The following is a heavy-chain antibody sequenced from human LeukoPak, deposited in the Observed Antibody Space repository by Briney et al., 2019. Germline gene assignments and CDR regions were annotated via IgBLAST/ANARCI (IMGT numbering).Heavy chain of an antibody. CDR1: GGSVSSNNAT. CDR2: TYFRSKWYN. Sequence: SQTLSLTCAVSGGSVSSNNATWNWIRQSPSRGLEWLGRTYFRSKWYNDFAASVRGRITINADTSKNQFSLQLNSVTPEDTAVYYCVRQREQVMLYYYFDLWGRGTLVTVSS. V-gene: IGHV6-1*01. CDR3: VRQREQVMLYYYFDL. J-gene: IGHJ2*01. D-gene: IGHD1-26*01.